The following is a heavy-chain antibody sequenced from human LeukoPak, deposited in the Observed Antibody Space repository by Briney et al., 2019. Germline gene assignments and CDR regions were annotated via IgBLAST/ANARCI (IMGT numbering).Heavy chain of an antibody. CDR2: INSDGSST. J-gene: IGHJ4*02. CDR3: VLGVYYYDSSGYPN. CDR1: GFTFSSYW. V-gene: IGHV3-74*01. Sequence: GGSLRLSCAASGFTFSSYWMHWVRQVPGKGLVWVSRINSDGSSTSYADSVKGRFTISRDNAKNTLYLQMNSLRAEDTAVYYCVLGVYYYDSSGYPNWGQGTLVTVSS. D-gene: IGHD3-22*01.